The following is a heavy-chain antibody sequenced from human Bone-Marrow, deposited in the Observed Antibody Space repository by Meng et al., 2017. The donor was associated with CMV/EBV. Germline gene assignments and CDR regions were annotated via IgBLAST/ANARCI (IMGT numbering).Heavy chain of an antibody. Sequence: GESLKISCAASGFTFSSYAMSWVRQAPGKGLEWVSAISGSGGSTYYADSVKGRFTISRDNSKNTLYLQMNSLRAEDTAVYYCAKDSSAYDSSGYYYYFDYWGQGTRVTGSS. J-gene: IGHJ4*02. CDR3: AKDSSAYDSSGYYYYFDY. CDR1: GFTFSSYA. D-gene: IGHD3-22*01. V-gene: IGHV3-23*01. CDR2: ISGSGGST.